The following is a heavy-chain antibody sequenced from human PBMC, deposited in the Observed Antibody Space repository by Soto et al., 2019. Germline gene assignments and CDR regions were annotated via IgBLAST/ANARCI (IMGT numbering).Heavy chain of an antibody. CDR2: ISYDGSNK. CDR1: GFTFSSYG. J-gene: IGHJ5*02. CDR3: ATESGSYGCS. D-gene: IGHD1-26*01. Sequence: QVQLVESGGGVVQPGRSLRLSCAASGFTFSSYGMHWVRQAPGKGLEWVAVISYDGSNKYYADSVKGRFTISRDNSKNTLYLKMNSLRAEDTAVYYCATESGSYGCSWGQGTLVTVSS. V-gene: IGHV3-30*03.